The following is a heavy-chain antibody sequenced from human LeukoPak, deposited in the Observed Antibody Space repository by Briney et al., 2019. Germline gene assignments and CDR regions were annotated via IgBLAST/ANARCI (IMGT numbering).Heavy chain of an antibody. D-gene: IGHD3-22*01. Sequence: SETLSLTCTVSGGSISTSNYYWGWIRQPPGKGLEWIGEINHSGSTNYNPSLKSRVTISVDTSKNQYSLKLSSVTAADTAVYYCARGRSSGHFPFDYWGQGTLVTVSS. CDR2: INHSGST. CDR3: ARGRSSGHFPFDY. J-gene: IGHJ4*02. V-gene: IGHV4-39*07. CDR1: GGSISTSNYY.